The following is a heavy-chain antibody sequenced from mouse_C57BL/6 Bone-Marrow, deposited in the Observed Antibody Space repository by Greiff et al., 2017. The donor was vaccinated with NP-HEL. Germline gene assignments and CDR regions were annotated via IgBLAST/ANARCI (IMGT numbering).Heavy chain of an antibody. CDR3: ARRGPRDYFDY. CDR2: IYPRSGNT. J-gene: IGHJ2*01. CDR1: GYTFKSYG. V-gene: IGHV1-81*01. Sequence: QVHVKQSGAELARPGASVKLSCKASGYTFKSYGISWVKQRTGQGLEWIGEIYPRSGNTYYNEKFKGKATLTADKSSSTAYMELRSLTSEDSAVYFCARRGPRDYFDYWGQGTTLTVSS. D-gene: IGHD3-3*01.